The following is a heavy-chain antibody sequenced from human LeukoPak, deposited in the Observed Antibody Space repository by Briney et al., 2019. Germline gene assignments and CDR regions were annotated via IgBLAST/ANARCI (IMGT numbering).Heavy chain of an antibody. CDR1: GFTFSSYG. D-gene: IGHD3-10*01. J-gene: IGHJ6*02. V-gene: IGHV3-30*03. CDR2: ISYDGSNK. Sequence: PGGSLRLSCAASGFTFSSYGMHWVRQAPGKGLEWVAVISYDGSNKYYADSVKGRFTISRDNAKNSLYLQMNSLRAEDTAVYYCARARRMVRGRGYYGMDVWGQGTTVTVSS. CDR3: ARARRMVRGRGYYGMDV.